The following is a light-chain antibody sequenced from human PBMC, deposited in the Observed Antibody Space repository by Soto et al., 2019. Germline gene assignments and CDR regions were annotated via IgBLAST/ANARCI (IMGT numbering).Light chain of an antibody. CDR3: SSYAGSNYPYV. V-gene: IGLV2-8*01. J-gene: IGLJ1*01. CDR1: SGDIGGYDY. CDR2: EVT. Sequence: QSVLTQPPSASGSPGQSVTISCTGTSGDIGGYDYVSWYQQHPGKAPKLMIYEVTKRPLGVPDRFSGSKSGNTASLTVSGLQAEDEDDYYCSSYAGSNYPYVFGTRTKPTVL.